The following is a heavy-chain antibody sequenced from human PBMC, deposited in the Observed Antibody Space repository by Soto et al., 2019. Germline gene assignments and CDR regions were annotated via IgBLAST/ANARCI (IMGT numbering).Heavy chain of an antibody. Sequence: PVDSLKVSCKCSGYSFTSYWIVWVLQMPGKGLEWMGIIYPGDSDTRYSPSFQCQVNISADKSISTAYLQWSSLKASDTAMYYCARLRLGNVFYYGMEVWGQGTTVNVYS. CDR3: ARLRLGNVFYYGMEV. CDR1: GYSFTSYW. CDR2: IYPGDSDT. V-gene: IGHV5-51*01. D-gene: IGHD3-16*01. J-gene: IGHJ6*01.